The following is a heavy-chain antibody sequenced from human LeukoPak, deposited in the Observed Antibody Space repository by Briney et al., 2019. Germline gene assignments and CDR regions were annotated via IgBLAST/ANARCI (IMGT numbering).Heavy chain of an antibody. CDR3: AREAIGIGQDY. CDR2: INPSGGST. V-gene: IGHV1-46*01. J-gene: IGHJ4*02. D-gene: IGHD1-26*01. Sequence: ASVKVSCKASGYTFTSYYMHWVRQAPGQGLEWMGIINPSGGSTSYAQRFQGRVTMTRDTSISTAYMELSRLRSDDTAVYYCAREAIGIGQDYWGQGTLVTVSS. CDR1: GYTFTSYY.